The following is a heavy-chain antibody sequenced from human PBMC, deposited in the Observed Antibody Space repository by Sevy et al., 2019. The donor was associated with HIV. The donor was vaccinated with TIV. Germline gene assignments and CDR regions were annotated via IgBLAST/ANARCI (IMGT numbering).Heavy chain of an antibody. Sequence: GGSLRLSCAASGFSLDSYWMSWVRQAPGKGLEWVANINQDGSVKYYVDSVKGRFTISRDIARNLLYLQMNSLRADDTALYDCVGAIAAHGSFWGQGTLVTVSS. J-gene: IGHJ4*02. D-gene: IGHD6-13*01. CDR2: INQDGSVK. V-gene: IGHV3-7*04. CDR3: VGAIAAHGSF. CDR1: GFSLDSYW.